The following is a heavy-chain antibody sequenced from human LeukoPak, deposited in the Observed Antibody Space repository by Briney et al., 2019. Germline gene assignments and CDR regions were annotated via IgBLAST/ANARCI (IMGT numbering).Heavy chain of an antibody. CDR3: ARGGAVAGHNWFDP. V-gene: IGHV1-8*03. Sequence: VASVKVSCKASGYTFTSYGINWVRQATGQGLEWMGWMNPNTGNTGYAQKFQGRATITRDTSTNTAYMELTGLTSEDTAVYYCARGGAVAGHNWFDPWGQGTLVTVSS. J-gene: IGHJ5*02. D-gene: IGHD6-13*01. CDR2: MNPNTGNT. CDR1: GYTFTSYG.